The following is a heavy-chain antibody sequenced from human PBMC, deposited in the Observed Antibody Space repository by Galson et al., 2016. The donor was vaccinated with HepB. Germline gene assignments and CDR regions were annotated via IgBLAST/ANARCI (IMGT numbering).Heavy chain of an antibody. V-gene: IGHV1-2*02. CDR3: ARSYYRSGTHHIYLFDF. J-gene: IGHJ4*02. CDR1: GYTFSGHY. D-gene: IGHD3-10*01. Sequence: SVKVSCKASGYTFSGHYVHWVRQAPGQGLEWMGWINPNIGGTNYAQKFQGRITMTRDTSISTAYMDLSSLRSDDTAVYYCARSYYRSGTHHIYLFDFWGQGTLVTVSS. CDR2: INPNIGGT.